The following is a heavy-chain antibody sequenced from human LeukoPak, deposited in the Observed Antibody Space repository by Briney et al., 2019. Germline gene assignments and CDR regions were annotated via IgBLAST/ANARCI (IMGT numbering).Heavy chain of an antibody. Sequence: GKSLRLSCAASGFTFSAYGIHWVRQAPGKGLGWVTVISYDGNYRNYADSVKGRFTISRDDSKNTVYLQMNSLTTEDTAVYYCAKDRGGYTYYPFLSYFFDSWGQGTLVTVSS. D-gene: IGHD5-12*01. CDR3: AKDRGGYTYYPFLSYFFDS. V-gene: IGHV3-30*18. CDR1: GFTFSAYG. J-gene: IGHJ4*02. CDR2: ISYDGNYR.